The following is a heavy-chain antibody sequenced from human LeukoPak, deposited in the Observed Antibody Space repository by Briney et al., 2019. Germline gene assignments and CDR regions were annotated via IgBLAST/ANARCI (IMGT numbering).Heavy chain of an antibody. V-gene: IGHV1-69*04. CDR2: IIPLFGIA. CDR1: GGTLSSYA. J-gene: IGHJ4*02. Sequence: SSLKVSCKASGGTLSSYAISWVRQAPAQGLEWMGRIIPLFGIANYAQKFQGRVTITADKSTSTAYMELSSVRSEDTAVYYCARGRAYYYDSSGYQYWGQGTLVTVSS. CDR3: ARGRAYYYDSSGYQY. D-gene: IGHD3-22*01.